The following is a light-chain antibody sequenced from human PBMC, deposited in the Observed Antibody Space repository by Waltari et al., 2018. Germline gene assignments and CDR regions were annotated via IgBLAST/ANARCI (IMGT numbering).Light chain of an antibody. CDR2: DAF. J-gene: IGKJ1*01. CDR3: LQYHYWPPWT. V-gene: IGKV3-15*01. CDR1: QNVGTK. Sequence: IEMTQSPATLSVSPGERATLSCRASQNVGTKLAWYQQKPGLAPRPLIHDAFTRATGIPARFSGSGSGTEFTLTISSLQSEDLALYHCLQYHYWPPWTFGQGTKVEVK.